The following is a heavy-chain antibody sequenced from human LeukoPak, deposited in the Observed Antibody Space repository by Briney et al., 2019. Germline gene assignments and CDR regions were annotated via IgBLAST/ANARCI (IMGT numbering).Heavy chain of an antibody. CDR2: ISSSSSTI. CDR1: GFTFSSYS. Sequence: GGSLRLSCAASGFTFSSYSMNWVRQAPGKGLEWVSYISSSSSTIYYADSVKGRFTISRDNAKNSLYLQMNSLRAEDTAVYYCAGHHQAYSRTYWGQGTLVTVSS. J-gene: IGHJ4*02. CDR3: AGHHQAYSRTY. V-gene: IGHV3-48*01. D-gene: IGHD6-13*01.